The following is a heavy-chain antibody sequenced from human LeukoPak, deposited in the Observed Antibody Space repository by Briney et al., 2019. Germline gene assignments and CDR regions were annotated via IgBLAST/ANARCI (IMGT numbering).Heavy chain of an antibody. J-gene: IGHJ4*02. D-gene: IGHD6-13*01. V-gene: IGHV3-21*01. CDR3: ARDSIAAAGNAIDY. Sequence: GGSLRLSCAASGFTFSSYSMNWVRQAPGKGLEWVSSISSSSSYIYYADSVKGRFTISRDNAKKSLYLQMNSLRAEDTAVYYCARDSIAAAGNAIDYWGQGTLVTVSS. CDR2: ISSSSSYI. CDR1: GFTFSSYS.